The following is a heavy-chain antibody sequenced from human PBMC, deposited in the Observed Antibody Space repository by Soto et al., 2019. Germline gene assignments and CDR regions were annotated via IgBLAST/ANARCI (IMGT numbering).Heavy chain of an antibody. CDR1: GGSISSSSYY. CDR3: ARVGYYDILTGYAFDI. CDR2: IYYSGST. D-gene: IGHD3-9*01. V-gene: IGHV4-39*07. Sequence: SETLSLTCTVSGGSISSSSYYWGWIRQPPGKGLEWIGSIYYSGSTYYNPSLKSRVTISVDTSKYQFSLKLSSVTAADTAVYYCARVGYYDILTGYAFDIWGQGTMVTVSS. J-gene: IGHJ3*02.